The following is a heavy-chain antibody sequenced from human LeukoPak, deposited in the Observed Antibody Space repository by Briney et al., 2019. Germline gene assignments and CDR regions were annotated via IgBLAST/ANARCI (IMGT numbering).Heavy chain of an antibody. J-gene: IGHJ4*02. CDR1: GYTFTSYY. CDR3: ASCLPYYYDSSGC. CDR2: INPSGGST. D-gene: IGHD3-22*01. Sequence: ASVKVSCKASGYTFTSYYMHWVRQAPGQGLEWMGIINPSGGSTSYAQKFQGRVTMTRDMSTSTVYMELSSLRSEDTAVHYCASCLPYYYDSSGCWGQGTLVTVSS. V-gene: IGHV1-46*01.